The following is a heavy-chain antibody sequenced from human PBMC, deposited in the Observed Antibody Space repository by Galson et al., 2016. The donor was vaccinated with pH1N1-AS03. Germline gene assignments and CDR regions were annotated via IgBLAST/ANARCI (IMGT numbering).Heavy chain of an antibody. V-gene: IGHV3-48*04. J-gene: IGHJ4*02. CDR1: GFTFSSYS. Sequence: SLRLSCAASGFTFSSYSMNWVRQAPGKGLEWVSYISSSSTIYYADSVKGRFTISRDNAKNSLYLQMNSLRVEDTAVYYCARDLDDKYRGDLGYWGQGTLVTVSS. CDR2: ISSSSTI. D-gene: IGHD5-12*01. CDR3: ARDLDDKYRGDLGY.